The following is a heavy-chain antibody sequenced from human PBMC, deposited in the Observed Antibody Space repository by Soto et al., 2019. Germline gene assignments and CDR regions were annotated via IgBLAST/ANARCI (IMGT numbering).Heavy chain of an antibody. CDR3: ARDIIGSTMIVDNNRDAFDI. J-gene: IGHJ3*02. CDR1: GFTFDTYA. Sequence: GGSLRLSCAASGFTFDTYAISWVRQAPGKGLEWVSTVSGGGGITYYADSVKGRFTISRDNSKNTLYLQMNSLRAEDTAVYYCARDIIGSTMIVDNNRDAFDIWGQGTMVTVSS. D-gene: IGHD3-22*01. CDR2: VSGGGGIT. V-gene: IGHV3-23*01.